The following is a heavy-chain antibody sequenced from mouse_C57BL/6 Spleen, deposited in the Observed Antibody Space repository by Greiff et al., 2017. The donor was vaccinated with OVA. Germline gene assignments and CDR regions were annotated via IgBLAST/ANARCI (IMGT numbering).Heavy chain of an antibody. D-gene: IGHD4-1*01. J-gene: IGHJ4*01. V-gene: IGHV1-52*01. CDR3: ARGVGRGYYAMDY. CDR1: GYTFTSYW. CDR2: IDPSDSET. Sequence: QVQLQQPGAELVRPGSSVKLSCKASGYTFTSYWMHWVKQRPIQGLEWIGNIDPSDSETHYNQKFKDKATLTVDKSSSTAYMQLSSLTSEDSAVYYCARGVGRGYYAMDYWGQGTSVTVSS.